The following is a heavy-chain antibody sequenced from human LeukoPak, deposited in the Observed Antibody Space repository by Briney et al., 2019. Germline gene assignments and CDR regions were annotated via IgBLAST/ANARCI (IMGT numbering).Heavy chain of an antibody. V-gene: IGHV4-61*01. CDR2: IYYSGST. Sequence: SETLSLTCTVSGGSISSGSYYWSWIRQPPGKGLEWIGYIYYSGSTNYNPSLKSRVTISVDTSKNQFSLKLSSVTAADTAVYYCASLYGSGSYRYGMDVWGQGTTVTVSS. J-gene: IGHJ6*02. CDR1: GGSISSGSYY. CDR3: ASLYGSGSYRYGMDV. D-gene: IGHD3-10*01.